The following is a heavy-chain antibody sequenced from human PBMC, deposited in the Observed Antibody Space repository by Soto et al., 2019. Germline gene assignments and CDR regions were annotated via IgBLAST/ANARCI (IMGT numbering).Heavy chain of an antibody. D-gene: IGHD6-19*01. Sequence: QVQLVESGGGVVQPGRSLRLSCEASGFIFSNNAFHWVRQAPGKGLEWVAVVSSDGSNKFYPDSVQGRFTISRDNSKNTLFLQLNNPRAEDTAVYYCASSIAVTGHFDYWGQGALVTVSS. CDR3: ASSIAVTGHFDY. CDR2: VSSDGSNK. J-gene: IGHJ4*02. CDR1: GFIFSNNA. V-gene: IGHV3-30-3*01.